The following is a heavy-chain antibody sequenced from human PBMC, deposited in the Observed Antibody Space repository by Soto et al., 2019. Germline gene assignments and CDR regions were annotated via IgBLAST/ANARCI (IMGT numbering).Heavy chain of an antibody. CDR3: AREPVGTGSHWALFDY. V-gene: IGHV1-46*01. J-gene: IGHJ4*02. CDR1: GFTFTNYY. D-gene: IGHD1-26*01. Sequence: ASVKVSCKASGFTFTNYYMHWVRQAPGQGLEWMGIINLSGGTTIYAQKFQGSVTMTRDTSTSTVYLDLTSLKSEDTAVYYCAREPVGTGSHWALFDYWGQGTLVTVSS. CDR2: INLSGGTT.